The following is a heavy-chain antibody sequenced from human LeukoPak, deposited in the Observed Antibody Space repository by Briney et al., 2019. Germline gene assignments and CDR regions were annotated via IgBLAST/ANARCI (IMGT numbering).Heavy chain of an antibody. Sequence: GGSLRLSCAASGFTFSDCTMNWVRQAPGKGLEWVSSISSRSAYTYYVDSVRGRFTISRDNAKNTVYLQMNSLRAEDTAVYYCATNRDYSFDFWGQGTLVTVSS. CDR2: ISSRSAYT. J-gene: IGHJ4*02. CDR1: GFTFSDCT. V-gene: IGHV3-21*01. CDR3: ATNRDYSFDF. D-gene: IGHD3/OR15-3a*01.